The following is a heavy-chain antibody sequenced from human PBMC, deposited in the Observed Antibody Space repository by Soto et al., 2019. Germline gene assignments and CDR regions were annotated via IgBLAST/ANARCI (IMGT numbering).Heavy chain of an antibody. Sequence: PGGSLRLSCAASGFTFSSYGMHWVRQAPGKGLEWVAVISYDGSNKYYADSVKGRFTISRDNSKNTLYLQMNSLRAEDTAVYYCAKDQWWLRFAFDYWGQGTLVTVSS. CDR3: AKDQWWLRFAFDY. CDR2: ISYDGSNK. D-gene: IGHD5-12*01. J-gene: IGHJ4*02. V-gene: IGHV3-30*18. CDR1: GFTFSSYG.